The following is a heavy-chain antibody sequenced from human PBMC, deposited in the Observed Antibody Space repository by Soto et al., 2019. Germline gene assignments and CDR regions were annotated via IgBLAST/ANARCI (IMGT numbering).Heavy chain of an antibody. V-gene: IGHV1-8*01. CDR1: GYTFTSYD. CDR2: MNPNSGNT. J-gene: IGHJ6*02. CDR3: ASLPWATSYYYGMDV. D-gene: IGHD7-27*01. Sequence: QVQLVQSGAEVKKPGASVKVSCKASGYTFTSYDINWVRQATGQGLEWMGWMNPNSGNTGYAQKFQGRVIMTRNTSXXTAYMELSSLRSEDTAVYYCASLPWATSYYYGMDVWGQGTTVTVSS.